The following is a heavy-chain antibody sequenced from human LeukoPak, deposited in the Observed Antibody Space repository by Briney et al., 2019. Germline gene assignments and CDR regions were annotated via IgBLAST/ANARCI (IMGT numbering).Heavy chain of an antibody. Sequence: SETPSLTCAVYGGSFSDYYWNWVRQPPGKGLEWIGEINHSGTTNYNPSLKSRVTISVDTSKNQFSLKLTSVTAADTAVYYCAKPAEGYCSGGSCTPFDYWGQGTLVTVSS. V-gene: IGHV4-34*01. CDR3: AKPAEGYCSGGSCTPFDY. CDR1: GGSFSDYY. J-gene: IGHJ4*02. D-gene: IGHD2-15*01. CDR2: INHSGTT.